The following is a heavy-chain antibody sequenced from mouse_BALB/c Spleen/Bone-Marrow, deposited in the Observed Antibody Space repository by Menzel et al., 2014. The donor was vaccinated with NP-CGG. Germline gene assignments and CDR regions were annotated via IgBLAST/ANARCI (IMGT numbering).Heavy chain of an antibody. CDR1: GYAFSTYW. CDR3: ERGARSAIDY. CDR2: IYPGDGDT. V-gene: IGHV1-80*01. J-gene: IGHJ4*01. Sequence: QVQLQHSVAELVRPESSVKISCKASGYAFSTYWMIWVKQRPGQGLEWIGQIYPGDGDTNYNGKFKGKATLTADKSSSTAYMQLSSLASEDSAVYFCERGARSAIDYWGQGTSVTVSS.